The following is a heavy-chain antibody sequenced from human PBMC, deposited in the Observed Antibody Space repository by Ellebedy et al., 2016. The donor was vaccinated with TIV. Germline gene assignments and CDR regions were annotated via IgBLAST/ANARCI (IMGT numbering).Heavy chain of an antibody. CDR1: GYSFNYYG. Sequence: ASVKVSCKASGYSFNYYGISWVRQAPGQGLEWVGIINPSGGSGNYAQNFQGRVTMTSDTSTSTVYMELSSLRSEDTAIYYCARKYYFDYWGQGTLVTVSS. CDR3: ARKYYFDY. CDR2: INPSGGSG. V-gene: IGHV1-46*02. J-gene: IGHJ4*02.